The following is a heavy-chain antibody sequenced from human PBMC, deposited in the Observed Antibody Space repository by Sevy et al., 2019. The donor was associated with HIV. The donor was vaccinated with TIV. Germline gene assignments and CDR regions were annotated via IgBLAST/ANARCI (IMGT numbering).Heavy chain of an antibody. CDR2: INHGGTT. Sequence: SETLSLTCAVYGGSFSGYYWNWIRQPPGKGLEWIGEINHGGTTNYNPSLKSRVTISIDTSRNQFSLKLSSVTAADTAVYVCARGGGNYGGDYWGQGALVTVSS. CDR1: GGSFSGYY. CDR3: ARGGGNYGGDY. D-gene: IGHD3-16*01. V-gene: IGHV4-34*01. J-gene: IGHJ4*02.